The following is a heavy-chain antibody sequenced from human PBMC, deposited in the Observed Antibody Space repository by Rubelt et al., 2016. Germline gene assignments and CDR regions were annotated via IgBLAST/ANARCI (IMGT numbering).Heavy chain of an antibody. CDR2: FDPEDGET. CDR3: AREAYSGRYPLIDY. D-gene: IGHD1-26*01. J-gene: IGHJ4*02. Sequence: QVQLVQSGAEVKKPGASVKVSCKVSGYTFTELSMHWVRQAPGKGLEWMGGFDPEDGETIYAQRFQGRVTMTEDTSTSTAYMELRSLRSDDTAVYYCAREAYSGRYPLIDYWGQGTLVTVSS. CDR1: GYTFTELS. V-gene: IGHV1-24*01.